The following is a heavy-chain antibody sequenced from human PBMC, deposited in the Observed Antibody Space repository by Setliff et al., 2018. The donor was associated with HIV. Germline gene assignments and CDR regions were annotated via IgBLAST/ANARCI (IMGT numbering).Heavy chain of an antibody. V-gene: IGHV1-69*10. J-gene: IGHJ6*02. CDR2: IDPIIGIT. CDR1: GGTFSMYA. CDR3: VREGHCVGVKCYSTDV. Sequence: ASVKVSCKASGGTFSMYAISWVRQAPGQGFEWMGGIDPIIGITNYAQKLQGRVTMTRDTSTSTVYLELSSLRSEDTAVYYCVREGHCVGVKCYSTDVWGQGTTVTV. D-gene: IGHD2-15*01.